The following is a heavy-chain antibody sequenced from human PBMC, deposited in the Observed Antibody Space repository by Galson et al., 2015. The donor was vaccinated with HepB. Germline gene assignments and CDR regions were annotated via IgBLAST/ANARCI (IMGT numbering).Heavy chain of an antibody. Sequence: SLRLSCAASGFTFGDHAMHWVRQAPGKGLEWVSGMSWNSGSIGYADSVKGRFTISRDNAKNSLYLQMNSLRVEDTALYYCAKDSSNYYYDSSGHFDYWGQGTLVTVSS. D-gene: IGHD3-22*01. CDR2: MSWNSGSI. CDR3: AKDSSNYYYDSSGHFDY. CDR1: GFTFGDHA. V-gene: IGHV3-9*01. J-gene: IGHJ4*02.